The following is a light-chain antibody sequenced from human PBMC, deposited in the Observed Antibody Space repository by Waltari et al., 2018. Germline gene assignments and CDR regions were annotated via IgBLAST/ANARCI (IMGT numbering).Light chain of an antibody. V-gene: IGKV4-1*01. CDR1: QSVLYSSNNKNY. CDR2: WAS. J-gene: IGKJ2*03. Sequence: DIVMTQSPDSLAVSLGARATINCNSSQSVLYSSNNKNYLAWYQQKPGQPPKLLIYWASTRESGVPDRFSGSGSGTDFTLTISSLQAEDVAVYYCQQYYSTPNSFGQGTKLEIK. CDR3: QQYYSTPNS.